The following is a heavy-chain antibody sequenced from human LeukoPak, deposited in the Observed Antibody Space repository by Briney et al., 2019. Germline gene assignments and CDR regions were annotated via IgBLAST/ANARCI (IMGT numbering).Heavy chain of an antibody. CDR2: INTNTGNP. Sequence: GASVKVSCKASGYTFTSYAMNWVRQAPGQGLEWMGWINTNTGNPTYAQGFTGRFVFSLDTSVSTAYLQISSLKAEDTAVYYCATLWDGGYCGGEACYTTWGQGTLVTVSS. D-gene: IGHD2-21*01. J-gene: IGHJ5*02. CDR3: ATLWDGGYCGGEACYTT. V-gene: IGHV7-4-1*02. CDR1: GYTFTSYA.